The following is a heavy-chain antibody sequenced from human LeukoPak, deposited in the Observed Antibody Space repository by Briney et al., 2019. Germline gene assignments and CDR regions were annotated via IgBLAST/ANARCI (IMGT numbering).Heavy chain of an antibody. V-gene: IGHV1-24*01. CDR2: FDPEDGET. J-gene: IGHJ4*02. CDR3: ATGVSYGVSFDH. CDR1: GYTLTELS. D-gene: IGHD4-17*01. Sequence: ASVKVSCKVSGYTLTELSLHWVRQAPGKGLEWMGGFDPEDGETIYAQKFQGRVTMTEDTSTDTAYMELSSLRSEDTAVYYCATGVSYGVSFDHWGQGTLVTVSS.